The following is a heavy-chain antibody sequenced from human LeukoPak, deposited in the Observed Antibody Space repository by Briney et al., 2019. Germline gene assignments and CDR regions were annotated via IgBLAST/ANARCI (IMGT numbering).Heavy chain of an antibody. Sequence: GGSLRLSCAASGFTFSSYWMSWVRQAPGKGLEWVANIKQDGSEKYYVDSVKGRFTISRDNAKNSLYLQMNSLRAEDTAVYYCARDGVPRLNYDFWSGYSPFDYWGQGTLVTVSS. D-gene: IGHD3-3*01. CDR3: ARDGVPRLNYDFWSGYSPFDY. J-gene: IGHJ4*02. CDR1: GFTFSSYW. CDR2: IKQDGSEK. V-gene: IGHV3-7*01.